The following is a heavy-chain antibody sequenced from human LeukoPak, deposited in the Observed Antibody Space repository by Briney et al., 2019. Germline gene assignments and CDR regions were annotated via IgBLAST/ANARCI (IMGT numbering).Heavy chain of an antibody. CDR2: IGGSGTST. CDR1: GFTFTNYA. CDR3: AKESQMWD. Sequence: GGSLRLSCAASGFTFTNYAMSWVRQAPGKGLEWVSGIGGSGTSTYYADSVKGPFTISRDNSKSTLFLQMSSLRAEDTAVYYCAKESQMWDWGQGTLVTVSS. D-gene: IGHD1-26*01. V-gene: IGHV3-23*01. J-gene: IGHJ4*02.